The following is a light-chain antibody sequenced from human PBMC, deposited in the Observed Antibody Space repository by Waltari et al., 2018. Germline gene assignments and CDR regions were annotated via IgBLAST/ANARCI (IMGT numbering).Light chain of an antibody. CDR3: QTGGHGTWV. CDR2: VNSDGSH. V-gene: IGLV4-69*01. CDR1: SGYSRNV. Sequence: LVLTHSPSASASLGASVKPTCTLSSGYSRNVITWLQQKPGKGPRYLMKVNSDGSHRKGDDIPDRFSASNSGTEYYVTISSLQSEDEADYYCQTGGHGTWVFGGGTKLTVL. J-gene: IGLJ3*02.